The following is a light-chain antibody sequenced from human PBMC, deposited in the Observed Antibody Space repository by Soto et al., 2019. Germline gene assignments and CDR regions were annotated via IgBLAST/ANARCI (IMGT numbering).Light chain of an antibody. CDR2: AAS. Sequence: DIQMTQSPSSLSASVGDRVTITCRASQSISSYLNWYQQKPGKAPKLLIYAASSLQSGVPSRFSGSGSGTDFTLTISSLQPEDFATYYCQQTNRYPITLGQGTRLEIK. CDR3: QQTNRYPIT. V-gene: IGKV1-39*01. CDR1: QSISSY. J-gene: IGKJ5*01.